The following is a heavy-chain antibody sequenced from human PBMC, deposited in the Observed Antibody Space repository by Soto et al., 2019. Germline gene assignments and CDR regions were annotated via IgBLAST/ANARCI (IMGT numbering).Heavy chain of an antibody. V-gene: IGHV1-3*01. Sequence: QVQLVQSGAEVKKPGASVKVSCKASGYTFTSYAMHWVRQAPGQRLEWMGWINAGNGNTEYSQKFQGRVTITRDTSASTAYMELSSLRSEDTAVYYCARNGDVRQLVQRAGGYYYYDMDVWGQGTTVTVSS. CDR3: ARNGDVRQLVQRAGGYYYYDMDV. CDR2: INAGNGNT. D-gene: IGHD6-13*01. CDR1: GYTFTSYA. J-gene: IGHJ6*02.